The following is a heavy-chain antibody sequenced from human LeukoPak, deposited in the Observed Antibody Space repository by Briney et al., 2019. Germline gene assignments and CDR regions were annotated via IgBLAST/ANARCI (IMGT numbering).Heavy chain of an antibody. V-gene: IGHV1-8*01. Sequence: ASVKVSCKASGYTFTSYDINWVRQATGHGLEWIGWMNPNSGNTGYAQKFQGRVTMTRNTSISTAYMELSSLRSEDTAVYYRARGGYCTNGVCLGEDYWGQGTLVTVSS. D-gene: IGHD2-8*01. CDR2: MNPNSGNT. J-gene: IGHJ4*02. CDR3: ARGGYCTNGVCLGEDY. CDR1: GYTFTSYD.